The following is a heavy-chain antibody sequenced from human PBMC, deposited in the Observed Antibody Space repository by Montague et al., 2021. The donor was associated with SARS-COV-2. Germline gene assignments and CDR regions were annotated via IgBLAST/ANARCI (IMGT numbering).Heavy chain of an antibody. J-gene: IGHJ3*02. D-gene: IGHD3-10*01. CDR3: ARPLVRGVPKAFDI. Sequence: SETLSLTCTVSGGSITRNYCWGWIRQPPGKGLGWVGNIYYGGTTXTNPPLKSRVTISVDASKNQFSLSLTSVTAADTAVYYCARPLVRGVPKAFDIWGQGALVIVSS. V-gene: IGHV4-39*01. CDR1: GGSITRNYC. CDR2: IYYGGTT.